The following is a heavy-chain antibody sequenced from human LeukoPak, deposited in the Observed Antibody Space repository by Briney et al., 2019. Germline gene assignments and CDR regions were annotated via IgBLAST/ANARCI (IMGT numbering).Heavy chain of an antibody. Sequence: PSETLSLTCAVYGGSFSGYYWSWIRQPPGKGLEWIGEINHSGSTNYNPSLKSRVTISVDTSKNQFSLKLSSVTAADTAVYYCARGVGYCTNDVCRFDPWGQGTLVTVSS. V-gene: IGHV4-34*01. CDR1: GGSFSGYY. CDR2: INHSGST. J-gene: IGHJ5*02. D-gene: IGHD2-8*01. CDR3: ARGVGYCTNDVCRFDP.